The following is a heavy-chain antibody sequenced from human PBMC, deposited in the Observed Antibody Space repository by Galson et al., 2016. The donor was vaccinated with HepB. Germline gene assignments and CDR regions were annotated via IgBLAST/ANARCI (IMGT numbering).Heavy chain of an antibody. CDR2: IWYDGSNK. CDR1: GFTFSSLG. CDR3: ARDAFYDTSGLVWHFDY. J-gene: IGHJ4*02. D-gene: IGHD3-22*01. V-gene: IGHV3-33*01. Sequence: SLRLSCAASGFTFSSLGMRWVRQAPGKGLEWVAVIWYDGSNKYYADSVKDRFTISRDNSKNTLYLQMNSLRAEDTAVYYCARDAFYDTSGLVWHFDYWGQGTLVTVSS.